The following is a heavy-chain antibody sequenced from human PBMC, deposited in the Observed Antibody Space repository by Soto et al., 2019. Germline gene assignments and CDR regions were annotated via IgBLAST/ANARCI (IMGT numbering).Heavy chain of an antibody. J-gene: IGHJ5*02. Sequence: QVQLVESGGGVVQPGRSLRLSCAASGFTFSTYGMHWVRQAPDKGLEWVAVILSDGSNKYYADSVKGRFTISRDNSKNTLFLQMNSLRADDTAIYYCAKSQSSGYSGKGWIDPWGQGTLVTVST. CDR3: AKSQSSGYSGKGWIDP. CDR1: GFTFSTYG. V-gene: IGHV3-30*18. CDR2: ILSDGSNK. D-gene: IGHD5-12*01.